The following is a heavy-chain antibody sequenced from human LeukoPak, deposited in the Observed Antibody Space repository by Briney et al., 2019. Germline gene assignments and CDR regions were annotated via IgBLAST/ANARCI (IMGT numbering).Heavy chain of an antibody. CDR1: GFTFSSYG. Sequence: GGSLRLSCAASGFTFSSYGMHWVRQAPGKGLEWVAFIRYDGSNKYYADSVKGRFTISSDNAKNSLYLQMNSLRVEDTALYYCARGWSGPDYWGQGTLVTVSS. D-gene: IGHD3-3*01. V-gene: IGHV3-30*02. CDR3: ARGWSGPDY. J-gene: IGHJ4*02. CDR2: IRYDGSNK.